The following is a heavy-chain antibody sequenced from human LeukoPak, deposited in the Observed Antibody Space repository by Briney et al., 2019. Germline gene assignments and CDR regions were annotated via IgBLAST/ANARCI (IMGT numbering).Heavy chain of an antibody. D-gene: IGHD6-19*01. CDR1: GFTFSSYS. CDR2: ISSSSSYI. Sequence: PGGSLRLSCAASGFTFSSYSMNWVRQAPGKGLEWVSSISSSSSYIYYADSVKGRFTISRDNTKDSLFLQMNSLTTEDTALYYCGKETNTGWSEPDYWGRGTLVTVSS. V-gene: IGHV3-21*04. CDR3: GKETNTGWSEPDY. J-gene: IGHJ4*02.